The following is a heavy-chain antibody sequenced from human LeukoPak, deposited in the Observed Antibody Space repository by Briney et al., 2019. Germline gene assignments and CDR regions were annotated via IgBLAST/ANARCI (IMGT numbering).Heavy chain of an antibody. D-gene: IGHD3-10*01. J-gene: IGHJ4*02. CDR1: GGSISSSNYY. Sequence: SETLSLTCTVSGGSISSSNYYWGWIRQPPGKGLEWIGNIYYSGSTYYNPSLKGRVTISVDTSKNQLSLKLSSVTAADTAVYYCARGYGSSFDYWGQGTLVTVSS. V-gene: IGHV4-39*01. CDR3: ARGYGSSFDY. CDR2: IYYSGST.